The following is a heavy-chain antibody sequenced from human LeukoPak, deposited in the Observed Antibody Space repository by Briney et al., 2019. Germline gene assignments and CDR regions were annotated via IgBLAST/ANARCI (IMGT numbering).Heavy chain of an antibody. Sequence: GGSLRLSCAASGFTFSSYAMSWVRQGPGKGLEWVSAISGSGGSTYYADSVKGRFTISRDNSKNTLYLQMNSLRAEDTAVYYCAKFTIFGVVNSYWGQGTLVTVSS. J-gene: IGHJ4*02. CDR3: AKFTIFGVVNSY. D-gene: IGHD3-3*01. CDR2: ISGSGGST. CDR1: GFTFSSYA. V-gene: IGHV3-23*01.